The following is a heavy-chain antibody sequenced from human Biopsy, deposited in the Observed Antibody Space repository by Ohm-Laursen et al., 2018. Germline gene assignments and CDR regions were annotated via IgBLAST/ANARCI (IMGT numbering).Heavy chain of an antibody. Sequence: TLSLTCTVSGGSISSGGSYWSWIRQRPGKGLEWIGYIFNSANTYYNPSLKNLITISGDTSKNQFYLKLNSVTPADTAVYYRARGDYFDSNGYYWFDPWGQGTLVTVSS. J-gene: IGHJ5*02. D-gene: IGHD3-22*01. V-gene: IGHV4-31*01. CDR1: GGSISSGGSY. CDR3: ARGDYFDSNGYYWFDP. CDR2: IFNSANT.